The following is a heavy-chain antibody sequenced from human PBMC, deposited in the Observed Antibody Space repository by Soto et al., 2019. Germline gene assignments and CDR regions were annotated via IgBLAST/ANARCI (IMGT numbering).Heavy chain of an antibody. CDR3: AREIDRGSSDY. Sequence: GGSLRLSCVASGFPLNIFPMAWVRQAPGKGLEWVSKIGVGGAGTEYAESVRGRFTISRDDSKNTIYMQMDSLRVEDTALYYCAREIDRGSSDYWGQGTLVTVSS. CDR1: GFPLNIFP. CDR2: IGVGGAGT. D-gene: IGHD3-22*01. J-gene: IGHJ4*02. V-gene: IGHV3-23*01.